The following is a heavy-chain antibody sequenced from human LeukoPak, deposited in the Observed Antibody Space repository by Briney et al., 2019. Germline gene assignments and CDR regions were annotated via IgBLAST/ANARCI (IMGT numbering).Heavy chain of an antibody. J-gene: IGHJ4*02. CDR3: ARLSWSQYYYDSSGPDY. CDR2: INHSGST. V-gene: IGHV4-34*01. D-gene: IGHD3-22*01. Sequence: PSETLSPTCTVSGGSISSYYWSWIRQPPGKGLEWIGEINHSGSTNYNPSLKSRVTISVDTSKNQFSLKLSSVTAADTAVYYCARLSWSQYYYDSSGPDYWGQGTLVTVSS. CDR1: GGSISSYY.